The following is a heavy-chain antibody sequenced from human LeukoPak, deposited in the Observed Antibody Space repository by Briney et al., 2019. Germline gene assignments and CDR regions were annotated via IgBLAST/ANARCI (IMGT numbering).Heavy chain of an antibody. J-gene: IGHJ4*02. D-gene: IGHD5-18*01. CDR2: ISGIGDNT. V-gene: IGHV3-23*01. CDR3: ARHLSGITGYTYGRGIDY. CDR1: GFSFTNFA. Sequence: GGSLRLSCEASGFSFTNFAMAWVRQAPGRGLEWVAGISGIGDNTFYTDSVKGRFTVSRDNAKTSLYLQMNSLRAEDTAVYYCARHLSGITGYTYGRGIDYWGQGTLVTVSS.